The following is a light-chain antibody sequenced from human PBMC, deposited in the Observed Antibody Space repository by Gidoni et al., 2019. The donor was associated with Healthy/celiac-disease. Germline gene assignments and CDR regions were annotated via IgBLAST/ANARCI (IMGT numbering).Light chain of an antibody. Sequence: EIVLDKHPATLSVSPGERATLSCRASQSVSSNLAWYQQKPGQAPRLLIYDASTRATGIPARFRGSGSGTEFTLTISSMQSEDFAVYYCQQYNNWPPLTFGGGTKVEIK. V-gene: IGKV3-15*01. CDR2: DAS. CDR3: QQYNNWPPLT. CDR1: QSVSSN. J-gene: IGKJ4*01.